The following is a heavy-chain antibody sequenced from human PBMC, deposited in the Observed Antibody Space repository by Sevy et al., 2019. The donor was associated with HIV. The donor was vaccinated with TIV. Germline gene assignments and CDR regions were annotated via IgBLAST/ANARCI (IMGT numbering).Heavy chain of an antibody. CDR1: GFTFSRYA. D-gene: IGHD3-22*01. J-gene: IGHJ4*02. Sequence: GGSLRLSCAASGFTFSRYAMNWVRQAPGKGLEWVSGISGSGGRGDKTNYADSVKGRFTISRDASKNSLYLQLNSLRAEDTAIYYCARKYDSSGYFDYWGQGTLVTVSS. V-gene: IGHV3-23*01. CDR2: ISGSGGRGDKT. CDR3: ARKYDSSGYFDY.